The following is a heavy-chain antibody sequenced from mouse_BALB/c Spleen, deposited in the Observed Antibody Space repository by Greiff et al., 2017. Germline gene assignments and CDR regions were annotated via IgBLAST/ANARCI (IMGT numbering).Heavy chain of an antibody. CDR3: ARWDGNYPLLAMDY. CDR2: IDPSDSET. D-gene: IGHD2-1*01. V-gene: IGHV1-69*02. CDR1: GYTFTSYW. Sequence: QVQLQQPGAELVKPGAPVKLSCKASGYTFTSYWMNWVKQRPGRGLEWIGRIDPSDSETHYNQKFKDKATLTVDKSSSTAYIQPSSLTSEDSAVYYCARWDGNYPLLAMDYWGQGTSVTVSS. J-gene: IGHJ4*01.